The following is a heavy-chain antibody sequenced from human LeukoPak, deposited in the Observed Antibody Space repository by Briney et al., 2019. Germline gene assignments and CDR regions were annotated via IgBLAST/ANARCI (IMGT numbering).Heavy chain of an antibody. J-gene: IGHJ3*01. CDR1: GYTFTGYY. Sequence: ASVKVSCKASGYTFTGYYMYWVRQAPGQGLEWMGWINPNSGGTNYAQKFQGRVTMTRDTSTSTVYMELSSLRSEDTAIYYCARIRDGYNDAYDLWGQGTVVTVPS. CDR2: INPNSGGT. CDR3: ARIRDGYNDAYDL. D-gene: IGHD5-24*01. V-gene: IGHV1-2*02.